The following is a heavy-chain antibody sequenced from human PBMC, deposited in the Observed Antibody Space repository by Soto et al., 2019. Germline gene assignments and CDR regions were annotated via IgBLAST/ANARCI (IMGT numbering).Heavy chain of an antibody. CDR1: GFTFSSYA. J-gene: IGHJ4*02. CDR2: ISSNGGST. CDR3: ARGMVNRGSYYGSLGPFDY. V-gene: IGHV3-64*02. Sequence: EVQLVESGEGLVQPGGSLRLSCAASGFTFSSYAMHWVRQAPGKGLEYVSAISSNGGSTYYADSVKGRFTISRDNSKNTLYLQMGSLRAEDMAVYYCARGMVNRGSYYGSLGPFDYWGQGTLVTVSS. D-gene: IGHD1-26*01.